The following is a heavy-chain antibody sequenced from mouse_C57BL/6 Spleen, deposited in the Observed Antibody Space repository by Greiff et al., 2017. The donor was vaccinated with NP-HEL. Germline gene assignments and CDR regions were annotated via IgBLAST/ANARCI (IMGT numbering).Heavy chain of an antibody. D-gene: IGHD1-1*01. J-gene: IGHJ3*01. Sequence: QVQLQQSGAELVRPGASVTLSCKASGYTFTDYEMHWVKQTPVHGLEWIGAIDPETGGTAYNQKFKGKAILTADKSSSTAYMELRSLPSEDSAVYYCTRSYYYYGSSYAFAYWGQGTLVTVSA. CDR3: TRSYYYYGSSYAFAY. V-gene: IGHV1-15*01. CDR2: IDPETGGT. CDR1: GYTFTDYE.